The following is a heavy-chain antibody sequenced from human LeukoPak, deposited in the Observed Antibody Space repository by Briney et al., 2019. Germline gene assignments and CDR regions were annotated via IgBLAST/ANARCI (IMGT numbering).Heavy chain of an antibody. V-gene: IGHV3-23*01. CDR1: GFTFSSYA. Sequence: PGGSLRLSCAASGFTFSSYAMSWVRQAPGKGLEWVSAISGSGGSTYYADSVKGRFTISRDNSKNTLYLQMNSLRAEDTAVYYCAKSTYDSSGYYYGYYYYYGMDVWGQGTTVTVSS. CDR3: AKSTYDSSGYYYGYYYYYGMDV. CDR2: ISGSGGST. J-gene: IGHJ6*02. D-gene: IGHD3-22*01.